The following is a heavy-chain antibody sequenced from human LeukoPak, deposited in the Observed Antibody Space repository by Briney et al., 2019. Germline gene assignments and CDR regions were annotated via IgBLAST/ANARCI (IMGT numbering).Heavy chain of an antibody. CDR2: INYSGST. Sequence: PSETLSLTCTVSGCTMNSYYWTWIRQPPGKGLEWVGSINYSGSTNYNPSLKRRVTISLDTSKNQFSLRLSSVTAADTAVYYCARRVATKAKYCFDNWGLGTLVTVST. J-gene: IGHJ4*02. CDR3: ARRVATKAKYCFDN. V-gene: IGHV4-59*08. CDR1: GCTMNSYY. D-gene: IGHD2-21*02.